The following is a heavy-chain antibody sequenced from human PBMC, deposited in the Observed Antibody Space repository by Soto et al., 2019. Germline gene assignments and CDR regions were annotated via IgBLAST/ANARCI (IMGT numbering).Heavy chain of an antibody. V-gene: IGHV2-5*02. Sequence: QITLYESGPTVVRPTETLTLTCRFSGFSLTTNGVGVGWIRQSPGKAPEWLALIYWDDDKRYSASLKSRLTITKDTSKNQVVLTVSDLDPTDTATYYCAHRVLRTVFGLVTTTAIYFDFWGQGTPVAVSS. CDR3: AHRVLRTVFGLVTTTAIYFDF. CDR2: IYWDDDK. D-gene: IGHD3-3*01. J-gene: IGHJ4*02. CDR1: GFSLTTNGVG.